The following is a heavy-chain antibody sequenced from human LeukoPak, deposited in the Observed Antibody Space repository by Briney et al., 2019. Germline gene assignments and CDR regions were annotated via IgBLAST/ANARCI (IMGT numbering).Heavy chain of an antibody. V-gene: IGHV1-69*13. CDR3: ARAGGDYYASGSYYYFYY. Sequence: ASVKVSCKASGGTFSSYAISWVRQAPGQGLEWMGGIIPIFGTANYAQKFQGRVTITADESTSTAYMELSSLRSEDTAMYYCARAGGDYYASGSYYYFYYWGQGTLVTVSS. D-gene: IGHD3-10*01. CDR2: IIPIFGTA. J-gene: IGHJ4*02. CDR1: GGTFSSYA.